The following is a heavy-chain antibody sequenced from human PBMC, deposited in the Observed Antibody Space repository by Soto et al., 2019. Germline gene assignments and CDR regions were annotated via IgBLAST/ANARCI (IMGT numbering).Heavy chain of an antibody. J-gene: IGHJ4*02. CDR3: ARVWGLDYIDS. V-gene: IGHV4-59*01. CDR2: IYHSGST. CDR1: GASSSGSY. D-gene: IGHD7-27*01. Sequence: SLTLPLPWTFAGASSSGSYWSWIRQPPGKGLEWIGYIYHSGSTKYNPSLKSRVTISVDTSKNQFSVKLSSVTAPDTAVYYCARVWGLDYIDSWRQGTRVTVSS.